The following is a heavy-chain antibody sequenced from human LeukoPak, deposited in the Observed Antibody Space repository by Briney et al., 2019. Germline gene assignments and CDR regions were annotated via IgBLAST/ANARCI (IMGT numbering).Heavy chain of an antibody. CDR2: LDPEDGEM. Sequence: ASVKVSCKVSGSTLTGLSIHWVRQAPGKGLEWMGGLDPEDGEMLYAQRFQGRVTMNEDTSTDTAYMELSSLTSDDTAVYYCATEEAGSFTAFDCWGQGTRVTISS. CDR3: ATEEAGSFTAFDC. J-gene: IGHJ4*02. V-gene: IGHV1-24*01. CDR1: GSTLTGLS. D-gene: IGHD1-26*01.